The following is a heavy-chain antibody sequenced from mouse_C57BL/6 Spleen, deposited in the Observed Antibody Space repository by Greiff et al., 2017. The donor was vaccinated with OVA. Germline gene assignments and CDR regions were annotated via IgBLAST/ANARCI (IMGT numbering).Heavy chain of an antibody. CDR2: INPNNGGT. Sequence: EVQLQQSGPELVKPGASVKMSCKASGYTFTDYNMHWVKQSHGKSLEWIGYINPNNGGTSYNQKFKGKATLTVNKSSSTAYMELRSLTSEDSAVYYCARWGFYGYDFDDWGQGTTLTVSS. CDR3: ARWGFYGYDFDD. J-gene: IGHJ2*01. V-gene: IGHV1-22*01. D-gene: IGHD2-2*01. CDR1: GYTFTDYN.